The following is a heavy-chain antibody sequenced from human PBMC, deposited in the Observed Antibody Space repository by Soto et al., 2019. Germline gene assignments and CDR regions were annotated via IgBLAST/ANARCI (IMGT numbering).Heavy chain of an antibody. CDR1: GASMNDYY. J-gene: IGHJ5*02. CDR2: LHYSGSA. D-gene: IGHD6-19*01. CDR3: ARMYSSGSGWFHP. Sequence: PWETLSLTCTVSGASMNDYYGSWIRQSPGKGLEHIGYLHYSGSANYNPSLKSRVTISMDTSKNQFSMSLTSVTAADTARYYCARMYSSGSGWFHPWGQGTLVTVSS. V-gene: IGHV4-59*12.